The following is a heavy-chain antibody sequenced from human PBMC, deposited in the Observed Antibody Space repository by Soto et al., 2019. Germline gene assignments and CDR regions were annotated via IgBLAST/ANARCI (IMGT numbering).Heavy chain of an antibody. CDR1: GFTFDTYG. D-gene: IGHD1-1*01. V-gene: IGHV3-30-3*01. J-gene: IGHJ6*01. CDR3: ARVSPGNNLYYFSGLDF. CDR2: ISYEGSNT. Sequence: QVHLVESGGGVVQPGRSLRLSCVASGFTFDTYGIHWDRQAPGKGLQWVALISYEGSNTYYADSVRGRFTISRDNSKNTLYLQMNTLRPEDTGLYYCARVSPGNNLYYFSGLDFWGQGTSVTVSS.